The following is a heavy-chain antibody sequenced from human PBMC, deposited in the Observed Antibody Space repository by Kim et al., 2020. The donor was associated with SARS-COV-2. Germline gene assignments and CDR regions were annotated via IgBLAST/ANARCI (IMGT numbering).Heavy chain of an antibody. V-gene: IGHV1-46*01. CDR3: ARASHKMQNYYDSSGYYYAWWLGY. CDR1: GYTFTSYY. J-gene: IGHJ4*02. D-gene: IGHD3-22*01. Sequence: ASVKVSCKASGYTFTSYYMHWVRQAPGQGLEWMGIINPSGGSTSYAQKFQGRVTMTRDTSTSTVYMELSSLRSEDTAVYYCARASHKMQNYYDSSGYYYAWWLGYWGQGTLVTVSS. CDR2: INPSGGST.